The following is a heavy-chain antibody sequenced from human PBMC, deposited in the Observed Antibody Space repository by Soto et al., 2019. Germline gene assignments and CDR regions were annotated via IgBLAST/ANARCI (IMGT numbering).Heavy chain of an antibody. CDR1: GGSISSSNW. V-gene: IGHV4-4*02. CDR3: ARDKVSPKNWKVRGHAFDI. Sequence: SETLSLTCAVSGGSISSSNWWSWVRQPPGKGLEWIGEIYHSGSTNYNPSLKSRVTISVDKSKNQFSLKLSSVTAADTAVYYCARDKVSPKNWKVRGHAFDIWGQGTMVTVSS. CDR2: IYHSGST. D-gene: IGHD1-1*01. J-gene: IGHJ3*02.